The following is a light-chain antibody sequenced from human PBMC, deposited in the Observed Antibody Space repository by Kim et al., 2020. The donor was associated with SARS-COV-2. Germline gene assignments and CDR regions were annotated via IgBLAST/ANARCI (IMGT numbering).Light chain of an antibody. CDR2: GAA. Sequence: LCPEERAPLSCSASQSVSSSYLAWYQQKPGQAPRLLIYGAASRATGIPDRFSGSGSGTDFTLTISRLEPEDFAVYYCQQYGSSPQTFGQGTKLEI. J-gene: IGKJ2*01. V-gene: IGKV3-20*01. CDR1: QSVSSSY. CDR3: QQYGSSPQT.